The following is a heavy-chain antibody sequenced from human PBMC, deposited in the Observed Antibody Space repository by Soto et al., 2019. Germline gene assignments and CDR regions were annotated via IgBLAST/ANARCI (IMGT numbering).Heavy chain of an antibody. V-gene: IGHV4-39*01. J-gene: IGHJ4*02. D-gene: IGHD7-27*01. CDR1: VGSISSYY. CDR3: ARRWGDSFDY. Sequence: PSETLSLTCTVSVGSISSYYWGWIRRPPGEWLEWIGSIYYSGSTYXXPSLKSRVXISVDASKNQFXLKLSXFTSADTAVYYCARRWGDSFDYWGQGTLVTVX. CDR2: IYYSGST.